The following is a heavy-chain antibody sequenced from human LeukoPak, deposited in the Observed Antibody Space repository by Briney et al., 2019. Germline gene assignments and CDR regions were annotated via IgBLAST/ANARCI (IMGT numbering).Heavy chain of an antibody. D-gene: IGHD3-3*01. Sequence: GSLRLSRAASGSIFRNYWMHWVRQTPGKGLVWVSRINSDGTSTSYADSVKGRFTISRDDAKNTMYLQMNSLRAEDTAVYYCARGRDYYSSDAFDMWGQGTMVTVSS. J-gene: IGHJ3*02. V-gene: IGHV3-74*01. CDR1: GSIFRNYW. CDR2: INSDGTST. CDR3: ARGRDYYSSDAFDM.